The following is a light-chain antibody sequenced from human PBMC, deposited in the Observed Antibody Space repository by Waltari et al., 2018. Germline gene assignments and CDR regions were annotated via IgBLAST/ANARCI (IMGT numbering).Light chain of an antibody. Sequence: DIQMTQSPSTLSASVGDRVTITCRASHSVSSCLAWFQQKPGKAPKLLIYGASTSESGVPSRFSGSGFGTEFTLTISSLQPDDLATYYCQQYWSYPVTFGGGTKVEI. J-gene: IGKJ4*01. CDR1: HSVSSC. V-gene: IGKV1-5*03. CDR2: GAS. CDR3: QQYWSYPVT.